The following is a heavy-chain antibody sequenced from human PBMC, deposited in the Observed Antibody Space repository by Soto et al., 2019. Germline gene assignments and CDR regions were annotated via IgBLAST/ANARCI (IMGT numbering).Heavy chain of an antibody. Sequence: EVQLLESGGRLVQPGGSLRLACEVSGFTFTNYAMSWVRQAPGKGLEWLSRISGSGGSTSYADSVKGRFTVSRDNSKNTLYLQMDSLRTEDTAVYYCVKNLWFGESVFDSWGQGTLVTVSS. D-gene: IGHD3-10*01. J-gene: IGHJ4*02. CDR3: VKNLWFGESVFDS. V-gene: IGHV3-23*01. CDR2: ISGSGGST. CDR1: GFTFTNYA.